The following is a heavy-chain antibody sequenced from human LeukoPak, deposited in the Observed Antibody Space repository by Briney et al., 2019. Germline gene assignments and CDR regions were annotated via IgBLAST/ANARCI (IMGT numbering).Heavy chain of an antibody. CDR3: ARQDIVVVPAAILDNWFDP. J-gene: IGHJ5*02. D-gene: IGHD2-2*02. CDR1: GYSFTSYW. V-gene: IGHV5-51*01. CDR2: IYLGDSDT. Sequence: GESLKISCKGSGYSFTSYWIGWVRQMAGKGLEWMGIIYLGDSDTRYSPSFQGQVTISADKSISTAYLQWSSLKASDTAMYYCARQDIVVVPAAILDNWFDPWGQGTLVTVSS.